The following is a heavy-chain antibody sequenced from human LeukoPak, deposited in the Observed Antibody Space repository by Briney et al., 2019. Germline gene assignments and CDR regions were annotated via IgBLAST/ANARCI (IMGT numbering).Heavy chain of an antibody. V-gene: IGHV3-7*01. D-gene: IGHD4-17*01. Sequence: PGGSLRLSCAASGFTFSSYWMTWVRQAPGKGLEWVANIKHDENEKYYVDSVKGRFTISRDNAKNSLYLQMNSLRAEDTAVYYCARRNWYRDRDVFDIWGQGTMVTVSS. CDR3: ARRNWYRDRDVFDI. J-gene: IGHJ3*02. CDR1: GFTFSSYW. CDR2: IKHDENEK.